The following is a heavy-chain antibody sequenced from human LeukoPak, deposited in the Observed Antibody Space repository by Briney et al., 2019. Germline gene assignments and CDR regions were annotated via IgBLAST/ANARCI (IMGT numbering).Heavy chain of an antibody. D-gene: IGHD3-10*01. CDR2: LNPNSGDT. J-gene: IGHJ4*02. V-gene: IGHV1-2*02. CDR3: ARDYYGGH. CDR1: GYTFTGSY. Sequence: ASVKVSCMASGYTFTGSYLHWVRQAPGQGLEWMGWLNPNSGDTKDALKFQGRVTMTRDTSINTAYMELSRLTSDDTAVYYCARDYYGGHWGQGTLVTVSS.